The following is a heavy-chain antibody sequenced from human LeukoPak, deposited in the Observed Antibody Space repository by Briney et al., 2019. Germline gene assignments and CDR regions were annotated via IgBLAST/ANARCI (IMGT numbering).Heavy chain of an antibody. CDR1: GFTFSSYG. CDR3: ARSPGYSYGYEAD. J-gene: IGHJ4*02. CDR2: MRYDGSNK. V-gene: IGHV3-30*02. Sequence: PGGSLRLSCAASGFTFSSYGMHWVRQAPGKGLEWVAFMRYDGSNKYYADSVKGRFTISRDNAKNSLYLQMNSLRAEDTALYYCARSPGYSYGYEADWGQGTLVTVSS. D-gene: IGHD5-18*01.